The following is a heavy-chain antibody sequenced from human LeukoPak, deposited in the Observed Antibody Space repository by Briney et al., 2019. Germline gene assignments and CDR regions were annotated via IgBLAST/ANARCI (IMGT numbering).Heavy chain of an antibody. J-gene: IGHJ4*02. CDR2: INPNSGGT. CDR1: GYTFTGYY. D-gene: IGHD3-22*01. CDR3: ARRARLYYDSSGYPDY. V-gene: IGHV1-2*02. Sequence: ASVKVSCKASGYTFTGYYIHWVRQAPGQGLEWMGWINPNSGGTNDAQKFQGRVTMTRDTSISTAYMELSRLRSDDTAVYYCARRARLYYDSSGYPDYWGQGTLVTVSS.